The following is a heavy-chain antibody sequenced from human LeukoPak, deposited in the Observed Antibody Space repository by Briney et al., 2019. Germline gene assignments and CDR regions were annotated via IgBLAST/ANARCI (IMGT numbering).Heavy chain of an antibody. Sequence: PGGSLRLSCAASGFTFDDYAMHWVRQAPGKGLEWVSLISGDGGSTYYADSVKGRFTISRDNSKNSLYLQMNSLRTEDTALSYCARPYSSGYYYLFDYWGQGTLVTVSS. J-gene: IGHJ4*02. D-gene: IGHD3-22*01. CDR1: GFTFDDYA. CDR2: ISGDGGST. CDR3: ARPYSSGYYYLFDY. V-gene: IGHV3-43*02.